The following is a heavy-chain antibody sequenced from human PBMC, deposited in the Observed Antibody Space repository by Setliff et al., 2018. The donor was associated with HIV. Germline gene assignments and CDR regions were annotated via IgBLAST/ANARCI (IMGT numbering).Heavy chain of an antibody. J-gene: IGHJ4*02. V-gene: IGHV4-59*02. D-gene: IGHD1-1*01. Sequence: SETLSLTCSVSGDSVGAYHWSWIRQPPGRGLEWIGYIHSSGTTHYNPSLISRVTISFDASKKYFSLMLSSASAADTAVYYCARVTSSPGYFLDYRGQGTLVTVSS. CDR3: ARVTSSPGYFLDY. CDR1: GDSVGAYH. CDR2: IHSSGTT.